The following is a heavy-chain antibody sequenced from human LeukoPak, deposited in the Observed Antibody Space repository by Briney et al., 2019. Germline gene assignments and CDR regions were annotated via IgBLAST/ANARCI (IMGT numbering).Heavy chain of an antibody. CDR3: ARDRGYSYGLHDAFDI. Sequence: PGGSLRLSCAASGFTVSSNYMSWVRQAPGKGLEWVSVIYSGGSTYYADSVKGRFTISRDSSKNTLYLQMNSLRAEDTAVYYCARDRGYSYGLHDAFDIWGQGTMVTVSS. CDR2: IYSGGST. V-gene: IGHV3-53*01. CDR1: GFTVSSNY. D-gene: IGHD5-18*01. J-gene: IGHJ3*02.